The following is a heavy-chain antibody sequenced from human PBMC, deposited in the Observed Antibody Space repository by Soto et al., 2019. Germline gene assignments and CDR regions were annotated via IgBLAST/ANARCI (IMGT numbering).Heavy chain of an antibody. CDR1: GFTFSSYA. J-gene: IGHJ6*02. V-gene: IGHV3-23*01. Sequence: TGESLKISCAASGFTFSSYAMSWVRQAPGKGLEWVSAISGSGGSTYYADSVKGRFTISRDNSKNTLYLQMNSLRAEDTAVYYCAKDLVGGGDSSSWYYYYYYGMDVWGQGTTVTVSS. CDR2: ISGSGGST. D-gene: IGHD6-13*01. CDR3: AKDLVGGGDSSSWYYYYYYGMDV.